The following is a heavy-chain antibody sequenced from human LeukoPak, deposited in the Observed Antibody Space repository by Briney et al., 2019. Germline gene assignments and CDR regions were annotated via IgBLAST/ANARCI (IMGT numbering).Heavy chain of an antibody. Sequence: SETLSLTCTVSGGSVSSGSYYWSWIRQPPGKGLGWIGYIYYSGSTNYNPSLKSRVTISVDTSKNQFSLKLSSVTAADTAVYYCARVKFTMVRGVIVPSPNWFDPWGQGTLVTVSS. CDR1: GGSVSSGSYY. J-gene: IGHJ5*02. CDR3: ARVKFTMVRGVIVPSPNWFDP. CDR2: IYYSGST. D-gene: IGHD3-10*01. V-gene: IGHV4-61*01.